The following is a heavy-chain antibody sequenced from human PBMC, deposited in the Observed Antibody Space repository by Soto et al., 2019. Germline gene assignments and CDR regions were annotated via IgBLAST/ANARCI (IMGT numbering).Heavy chain of an antibody. V-gene: IGHV3-21*06. D-gene: IGHD2-2*01. CDR3: ARDPSEGRVGNWFES. J-gene: IGHJ5*01. CDR1: GFTFSRYG. CDR2: ISSSTSYV. Sequence: GGSLRLSCAASGFTFSRYGMNWLRQAPGRGLEWVASISSSTSYVYYADSVKGRFSTSRDNAKNILYLEMYALRTEDTAVYYCARDPSEGRVGNWFESWGQGTMVTVSS.